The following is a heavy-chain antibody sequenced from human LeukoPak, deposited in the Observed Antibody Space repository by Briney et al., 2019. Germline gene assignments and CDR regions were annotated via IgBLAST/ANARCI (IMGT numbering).Heavy chain of an antibody. CDR3: ARDIATAGHLAFDY. J-gene: IGHJ4*02. CDR2: IDQDGSGK. V-gene: IGHV3-7*01. CDR1: GFTFSSFW. Sequence: PGGSLRLSCVMSGFTFSSFWLSWVRQAPGKGLEWVADIDQDGSGKYYVDSVKGRFTISRDNARNSLFLQINSLGAEDTAVYYWARDIATAGHLAFDYWGQGTLVTVSS. D-gene: IGHD6-13*01.